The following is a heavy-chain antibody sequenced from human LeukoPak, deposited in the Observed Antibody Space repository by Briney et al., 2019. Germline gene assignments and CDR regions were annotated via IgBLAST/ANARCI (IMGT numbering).Heavy chain of an antibody. D-gene: IGHD5-24*01. J-gene: IGHJ4*02. CDR3: ANTRDGYNWDY. CDR1: GYTFTTYD. V-gene: IGHV1-8*01. CDR2: MNPNSGNT. Sequence: ASVKVSCKASGYTFTTYDINWVRQATGQGLEWMGWMNPNSGNTGYAQKFQGRATMTRNTSIGTVYMELSSLSSEDTAVYYCANTRDGYNWDYWGQGTLVTVSS.